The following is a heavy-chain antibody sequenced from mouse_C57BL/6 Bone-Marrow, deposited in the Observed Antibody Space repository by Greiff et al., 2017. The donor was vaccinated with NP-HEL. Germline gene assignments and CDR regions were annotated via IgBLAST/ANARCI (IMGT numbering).Heavy chain of an antibody. V-gene: IGHV5-6*01. CDR1: GFTFSSYG. Sequence: VQLKESGGDLVKPGGSLKLSCAASGFTFSSYGMSWVRQTPDKRLEWVATISSGGSYTYYPDSVKGRFTISRDNAKNTLYLQMSSLKSEDTAMYYCARRGGYDYDWFAYWGQGTLVTVSA. CDR3: ARRGGYDYDWFAY. J-gene: IGHJ3*01. CDR2: ISSGGSYT. D-gene: IGHD2-4*01.